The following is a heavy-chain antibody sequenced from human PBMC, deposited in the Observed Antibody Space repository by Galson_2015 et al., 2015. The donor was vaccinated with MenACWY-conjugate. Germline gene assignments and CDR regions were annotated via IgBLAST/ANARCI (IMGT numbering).Heavy chain of an antibody. CDR2: ISSSSSTT. CDR3: ARDLGYSGGY. V-gene: IGHV3-48*04. D-gene: IGHD5-18*01. Sequence: SLRLSCAASGFTFSSYSMNWVRQAPGKGLEWVSYISSSSSTTYYADSVKSRFTISRDNAKNSLYLQINSLRAEDTAVYYCARDLGYSGGYWGQGTLVTVSS. CDR1: GFTFSSYS. J-gene: IGHJ4*02.